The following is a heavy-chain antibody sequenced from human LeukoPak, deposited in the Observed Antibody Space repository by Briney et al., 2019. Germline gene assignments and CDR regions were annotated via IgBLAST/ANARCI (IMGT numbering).Heavy chain of an antibody. V-gene: IGHV3-21*01. D-gene: IGHD6-6*01. CDR3: ASGSVAGRQRAPPKEWFGP. J-gene: IGHJ5*02. Sequence: GGSLRLSCAASGFSFSTYTMNWVRQAPGKGLEWVSSISTSSSYIYYADSVKGRITISRDNARKSLYLQMNSLRAEDTAVYYCASGSVAGRQRAPPKEWFGPWGQGTLVTVSS. CDR1: GFSFSTYT. CDR2: ISTSSSYI.